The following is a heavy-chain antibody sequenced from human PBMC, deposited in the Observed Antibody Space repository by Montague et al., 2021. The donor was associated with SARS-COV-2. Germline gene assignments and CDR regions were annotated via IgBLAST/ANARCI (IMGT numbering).Heavy chain of an antibody. CDR2: ISHGGGT. CDR1: GGSFSSY. J-gene: IGHJ6*02. V-gene: IGHV4-34*01. CDR3: AGHCGGGRCYFGMDV. D-gene: IGHD2-15*01. Sequence: SETLSLTCDVYGGSFSSYWSWIRQPPGRGLEWFGQISHGGGTNYNTPLKSRVTITVDTSQNQVSLKLRSVTAADTAVYYCAGHCGGGRCYFGMDVWGQGTPVTVSS.